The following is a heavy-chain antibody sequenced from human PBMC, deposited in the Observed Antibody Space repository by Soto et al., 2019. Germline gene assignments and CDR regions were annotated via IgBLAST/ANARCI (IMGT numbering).Heavy chain of an antibody. CDR1: GGSISSYY. Sequence: SETLSLTCTVSGGSISSYYWSWIRQPPGKGLEWIGYIYYSGSTNYNPSPKSRVTISVDTSKNQFSLKLSSVTAADTAVYYCARDVYPGEWFGEFDYWGQGTLVTVSS. CDR3: ARDVYPGEWFGEFDY. V-gene: IGHV4-59*01. CDR2: IYYSGST. D-gene: IGHD3-10*01. J-gene: IGHJ4*02.